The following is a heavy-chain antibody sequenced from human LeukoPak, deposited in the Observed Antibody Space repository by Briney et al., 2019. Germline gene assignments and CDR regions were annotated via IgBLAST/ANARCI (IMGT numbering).Heavy chain of an antibody. J-gene: IGHJ5*02. CDR1: GFTFSDSA. CDR3: TRRGKDDSSGYYPA. Sequence: PGGSLRLSCAASGFTFSDSAIHWVRQAPGKGLEWVGRSRSKANSYATAYAASVRGRFTISRDDAKNTAYLQMNSLETEDTAVYYCTRRGKDDSSGYYPAWGQGTLVTVSS. CDR2: SRSKANSYAT. V-gene: IGHV3-73*01. D-gene: IGHD3-22*01.